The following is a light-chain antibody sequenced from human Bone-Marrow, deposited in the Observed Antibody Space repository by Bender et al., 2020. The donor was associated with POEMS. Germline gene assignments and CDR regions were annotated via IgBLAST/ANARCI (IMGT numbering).Light chain of an antibody. CDR1: SSNIGTNY. CDR2: RSN. V-gene: IGLV1-47*01. Sequence: QSVLTQPPSASETPGQRVTISCSGGSSNIGTNYVYWYQQLPGTAPKLLIYRSNQRPSGVPDRFSGSRSGTSASLAISGLQSEDEADYYCAAWDDSLNGPVFGGGTKLIVL. CDR3: AAWDDSLNGPV. J-gene: IGLJ2*01.